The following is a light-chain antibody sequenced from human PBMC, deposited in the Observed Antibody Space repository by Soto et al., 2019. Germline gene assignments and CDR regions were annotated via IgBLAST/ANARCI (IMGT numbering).Light chain of an antibody. V-gene: IGKV1-5*03. CDR2: KTS. CDR3: QHWTDYSWT. CDR1: KSLTMW. J-gene: IGKJ1*01. Sequence: DIHMTQSPSPLSASVGDRVPITCRASKSLTMWLAWYQRKPGKAPNLLIYKTSSLESGVPSRFSGSGSGTEFTLTISSLQPDDFATYYCQHWTDYSWTFGQGTKVEVK.